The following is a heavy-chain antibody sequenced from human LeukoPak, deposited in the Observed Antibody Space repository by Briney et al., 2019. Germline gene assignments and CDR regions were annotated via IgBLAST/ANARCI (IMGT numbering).Heavy chain of an antibody. CDR1: GLTFSSYA. D-gene: IGHD3-22*01. CDR2: ISGSGGST. V-gene: IGHV3-23*01. J-gene: IGHJ4*02. CDR3: ARDPQANYYDSSGSLPRY. Sequence: GGSLRLSCAASGLTFSSYAMSWVRQAPGKGLAWGSAISGSGGSTYYADSVKGRFTISRDNSKNTLYLQMNSLRAEDTAVYYCARDPQANYYDSSGSLPRYWGQGTLVTVSS.